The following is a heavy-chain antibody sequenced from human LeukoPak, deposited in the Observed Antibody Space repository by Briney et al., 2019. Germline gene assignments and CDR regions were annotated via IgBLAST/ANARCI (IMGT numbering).Heavy chain of an antibody. D-gene: IGHD3-10*01. CDR1: GYTFTSYG. J-gene: IGHJ6*02. V-gene: IGHV1-18*01. CDR3: ARDLGYYYGSGSQTLYYYYYGMDV. Sequence: ASVEVPCKASGYTFTSYGISWVRQAPGQGLEWMGWISAYNGNTNYAQKLQGRVTMTTDTSTSTAYMELRSLRSDDTAVYYCARDLGYYYGSGSQTLYYYYYGMDVWGQGTTVTVSS. CDR2: ISAYNGNT.